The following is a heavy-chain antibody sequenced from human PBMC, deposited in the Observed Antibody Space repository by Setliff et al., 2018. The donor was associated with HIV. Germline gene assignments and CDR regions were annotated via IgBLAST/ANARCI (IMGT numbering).Heavy chain of an antibody. CDR3: GRLETGPATSAYGPFNS. J-gene: IGHJ4*02. V-gene: IGHV4-39*02. Sequence: SETLSLTCTVSDASISTSNFLWGWIRQSPGKGLEWIGSSYYSSRTYYNPSLKNRVTISADTSKNHLSLKLTSLTAADTAVYYCGRLETGPATSAYGPFNSWSQGKMGTVS. CDR2: SYYSSRT. D-gene: IGHD4-17*01. CDR1: DASISTSNFL.